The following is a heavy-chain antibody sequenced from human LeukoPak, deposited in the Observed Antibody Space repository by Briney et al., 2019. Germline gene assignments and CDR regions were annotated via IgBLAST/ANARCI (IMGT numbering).Heavy chain of an antibody. D-gene: IGHD6-13*01. CDR2: ISYDGSNK. CDR3: AKDRSAAGIIDY. J-gene: IGHJ4*02. V-gene: IGHV3-30*18. Sequence: GGSLRLSCAASGFTFSSYGMHWVRQAPGKGLEWVAVISYDGSNKYYADSVKGRFTISRDNSKNTLYLQMNSLRAEDAAVYYCAKDRSAAGIIDYWGQGTLVTVSS. CDR1: GFTFSSYG.